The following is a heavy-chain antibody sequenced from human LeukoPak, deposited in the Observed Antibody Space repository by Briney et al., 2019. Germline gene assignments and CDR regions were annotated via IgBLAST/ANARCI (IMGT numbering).Heavy chain of an antibody. J-gene: IGHJ6*03. CDR3: ARGMDSSSWYPHYYYYMDV. CDR2: IYYSGST. CDR1: GGSISSYY. V-gene: IGHV4-4*07. Sequence: SETLSLTCTVSGGSISSYYWSWIRQPAGKGLEWIGSIYYSGSTYYNPSLKSRVTISVDTSKNQFSLKLSSVTAADTAVYYCARGMDSSSWYPHYYYYMDVWGKGTTVTVSS. D-gene: IGHD6-13*01.